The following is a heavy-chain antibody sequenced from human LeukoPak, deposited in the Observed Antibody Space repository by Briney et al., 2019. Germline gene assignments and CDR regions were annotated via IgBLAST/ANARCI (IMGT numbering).Heavy chain of an antibody. CDR2: ISSSSSYI. J-gene: IGHJ3*02. Sequence: GGSLRLSCAASGFTFSSYSMNWVRQAPGKGLEWVSSISSSSSYIYYADSVKGPFTISRDNAKNSLYLQMNSLRAEDTAVYYCARDLGVSSSWYVAFDIWGQGTMVTVSS. CDR1: GFTFSSYS. D-gene: IGHD6-13*01. V-gene: IGHV3-21*01. CDR3: ARDLGVSSSWYVAFDI.